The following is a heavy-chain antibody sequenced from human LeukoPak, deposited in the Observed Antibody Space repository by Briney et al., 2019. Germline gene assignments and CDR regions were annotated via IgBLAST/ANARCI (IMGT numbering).Heavy chain of an antibody. CDR3: ARDKKIGITIFGVGMEGLYYFDY. J-gene: IGHJ4*02. CDR2: ISYNGSNK. Sequence: GRSLRLSCAASGFTFSSYAMHWVRQAPGKGLEWVAVISYNGSNKYYADSVKGRFTISRDNSKNTLYLQMNSLRAEDTAVYYCARDKKIGITIFGVGMEGLYYFDYWGQGTLVTVSS. D-gene: IGHD3-3*01. V-gene: IGHV3-30-3*01. CDR1: GFTFSSYA.